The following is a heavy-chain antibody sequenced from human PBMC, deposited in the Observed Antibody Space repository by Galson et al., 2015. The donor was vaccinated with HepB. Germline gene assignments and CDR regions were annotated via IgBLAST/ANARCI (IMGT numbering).Heavy chain of an antibody. J-gene: IGHJ4*02. D-gene: IGHD3-10*01. V-gene: IGHV3-20*04. CDR1: GFTLDDYG. CDR3: TRNGVALFDS. Sequence: SLRLSCAASGFTLDDYGMNWVRQAPGKGLEWVSGINWGGDSTGYADSVKGRFTISRDNAKNSLYLQMNSLTAEDTALYYCTRNGVALFDSWGQGTLVTVSS. CDR2: INWGGDST.